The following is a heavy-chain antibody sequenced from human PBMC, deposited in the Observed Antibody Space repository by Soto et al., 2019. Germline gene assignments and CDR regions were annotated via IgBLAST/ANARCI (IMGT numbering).Heavy chain of an antibody. CDR1: GFTISSNA. V-gene: IGHV3-23*01. J-gene: IGHJ4*02. D-gene: IGHD3-22*01. CDR2: IRDGDGGT. Sequence: EVQLLESGGGLAQPGGSLRLSCAASGFTISSNAMNWVRQAPGKGLEWVSMIRDGDGGTYYADSVKGRFTSSRDSSKNTLYLQMNSLRAEDTAVYYFAKDRGDGSGYPIFDNWGQGTLVTVSS. CDR3: AKDRGDGSGYPIFDN.